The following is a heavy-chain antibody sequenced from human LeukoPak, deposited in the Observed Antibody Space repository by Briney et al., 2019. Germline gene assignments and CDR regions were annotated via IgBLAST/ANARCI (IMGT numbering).Heavy chain of an antibody. Sequence: GESLKISCQGSGYRFTSYWIGWVRQVLGQGLEWLGIIYPGDSNTRYSPSLQGQVTISADDSINTAYLQWRSLTASDTAIYYCARRKDWYFDLWGPGTLVTVSS. CDR2: IYPGDSNT. CDR1: GYRFTSYW. V-gene: IGHV5-51*01. D-gene: IGHD1-14*01. J-gene: IGHJ2*01. CDR3: ARRKDWYFDL.